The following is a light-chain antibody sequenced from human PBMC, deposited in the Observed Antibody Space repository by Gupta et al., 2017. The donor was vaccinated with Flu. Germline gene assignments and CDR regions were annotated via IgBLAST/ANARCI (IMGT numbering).Light chain of an antibody. CDR1: SSNIGSTT. CDR2: TTD. J-gene: IGLJ3*02. V-gene: IGLV1-44*01. CDR3: AAWDDSLNGWL. Sequence: QSVLTQPPSASGTPGQRVTISCSGTSSNIGSTTVSWYQQFPGTAPKLLIYTTDQRLAGVPDRFSGAKSGTSASLAITGLQSEDDADYYGAAWDDSLNGWLFGGGTKVTVL.